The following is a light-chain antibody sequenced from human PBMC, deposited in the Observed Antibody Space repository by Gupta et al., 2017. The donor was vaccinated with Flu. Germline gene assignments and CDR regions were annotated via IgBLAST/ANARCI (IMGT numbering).Light chain of an antibody. Sequence: QSVLTQPPSVYGAPGQRVTISCTGRDSNIGAGYDVHWYHQVPGTAPKLLIYGDNNRPSGVPDRFSGSKSGTSASLAITGLQAEDESDYYCQSYDNKMGGSRVFGGGTKLTVL. CDR2: GDN. V-gene: IGLV1-40*01. J-gene: IGLJ3*02. CDR1: DSNIGAGYD. CDR3: QSYDNKMGGSRV.